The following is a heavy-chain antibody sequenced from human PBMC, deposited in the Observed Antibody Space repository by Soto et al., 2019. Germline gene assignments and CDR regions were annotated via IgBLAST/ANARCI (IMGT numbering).Heavy chain of an antibody. Sequence: SETLSLTCAVYGGSFSGYYWSWIRQPPGKGLEWIGEINHSGSTNYNPSLKSRVTISVDTSKNQFSLKLSSVTAADTAVYYCARDLGYGDVNDAFDIWGQGTMVTVSS. CDR3: ARDLGYGDVNDAFDI. V-gene: IGHV4-34*01. D-gene: IGHD4-17*01. J-gene: IGHJ3*02. CDR1: GGSFSGYY. CDR2: INHSGST.